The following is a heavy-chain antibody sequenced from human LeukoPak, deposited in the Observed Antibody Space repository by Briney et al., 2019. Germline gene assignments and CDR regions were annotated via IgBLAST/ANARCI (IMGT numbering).Heavy chain of an antibody. V-gene: IGHV3-30*02. CDR1: GFTFSSYG. CDR2: IRYDGSNK. Sequence: GGSLRLSCAASGFTFSSYGMHWVRQAPGKGLEWVAFIRYDGSNKYYADSVKGRFTISRDNSKNTLYLQMNSLRAEDTAVYYCAKVSAKYSSSWYCDYWGQGTLVTVSS. D-gene: IGHD6-13*01. J-gene: IGHJ4*02. CDR3: AKVSAKYSSSWYCDY.